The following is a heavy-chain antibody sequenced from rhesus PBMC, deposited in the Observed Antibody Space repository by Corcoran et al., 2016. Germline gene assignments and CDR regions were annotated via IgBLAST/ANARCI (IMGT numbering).Heavy chain of an antibody. CDR2: ITNGGDRT. CDR1: GFTFRDYY. CDR3: TRANWGSDY. V-gene: IGHV3-178*01. Sequence: EVQLVESGGGLAKPGGSRRLSGAASGFTFRDYYMDWGRQAPGKGLEWVSRITNGGDRTWYADSVKDRFTISRENAKNTLYLQMNSLRPGDTAVYFCTRANWGSDYWGQGVLVTVSS. J-gene: IGHJ4*01. D-gene: IGHD7-45*01.